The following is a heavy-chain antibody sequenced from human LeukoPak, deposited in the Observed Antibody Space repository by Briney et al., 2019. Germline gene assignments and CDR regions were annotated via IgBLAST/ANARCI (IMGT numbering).Heavy chain of an antibody. CDR2: IRHNGIDK. CDR1: GFTFSSYG. J-gene: IGHJ4*02. Sequence: GGSLRLSCAASGFTFSSYGMHWVRQAPGKGLEWVAFIRHNGIDKYLADSVKGRFTISRDNSKNTLYLQMNSLRAEDTAVYYCAKDFLVGYRYSYGTEPFDYWGQGTLVTVSS. CDR3: AKDFLVGYRYSYGTEPFDY. V-gene: IGHV3-30*02. D-gene: IGHD5-18*01.